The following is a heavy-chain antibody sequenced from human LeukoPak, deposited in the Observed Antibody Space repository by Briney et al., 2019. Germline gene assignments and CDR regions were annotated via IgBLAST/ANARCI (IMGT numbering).Heavy chain of an antibody. V-gene: IGHV3-23*01. D-gene: IGHD5-24*01. J-gene: IGHJ4*02. CDR1: GFTFGDYA. CDR3: AKDDRWLQFCC. CDR2: IIPSGHTT. Sequence: PGRSLRLSCTTSGFTFGDYAMSWFRQAPGKGLEWVSGIIPSGHTTYYADSVRGRFTISRDNSRNTLYLQMNSLRAEDTAVYYCAKDDRWLQFCCWGQGTLVTVSA.